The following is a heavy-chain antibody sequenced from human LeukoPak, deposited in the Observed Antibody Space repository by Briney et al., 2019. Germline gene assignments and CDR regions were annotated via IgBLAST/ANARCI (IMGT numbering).Heavy chain of an antibody. CDR2: IYYSGST. D-gene: IGHD6-13*01. CDR3: AAHSEGRIAAAGIAY. V-gene: IGHV4-59*01. J-gene: IGHJ4*02. CDR1: GGSISSYY. Sequence: PSETLSLTCTVSGGSISSYYWSWIRQPPGKGLEWIGYIYYSGSTNYNPSLKSRVTISVDTSKNQFSLKLSSVTAADTAVYYCAAHSEGRIAAAGIAYWGQGTLVTVSS.